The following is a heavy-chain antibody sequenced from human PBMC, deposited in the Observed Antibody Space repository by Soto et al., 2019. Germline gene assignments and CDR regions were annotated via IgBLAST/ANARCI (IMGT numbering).Heavy chain of an antibody. Sequence: EGSLRLSCAASGFIFSDYGMHWVRQAPGKGLEWVALITYEGRNKYYADAVKGRFTISRDNAKNMVSLQMDSLRAEDTAVYYCAKARGANNWANYYGLDVWGQGTTVTVSS. CDR3: AKARGANNWANYYGLDV. V-gene: IGHV3-30*18. J-gene: IGHJ6*02. CDR1: GFIFSDYG. D-gene: IGHD1-1*01. CDR2: ITYEGRNK.